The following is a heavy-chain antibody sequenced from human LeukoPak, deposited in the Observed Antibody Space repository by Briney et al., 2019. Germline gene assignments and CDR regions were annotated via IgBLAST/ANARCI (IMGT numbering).Heavy chain of an antibody. V-gene: IGHV4-34*01. D-gene: IGHD3-22*01. CDR3: VTYYFDSSGPKKNY. CDR2: INHSGST. CDR1: GGSFSGYY. Sequence: SETLSLTCAVYGGSFSGYYWSWIRQPPGKGLEWIGEINHSGSTNYNPSLKSQVTISVDTSKKQFSLKLSSVTAADTAVYYCVTYYFDSSGPKKNYWGQGALVTVSS. J-gene: IGHJ4*02.